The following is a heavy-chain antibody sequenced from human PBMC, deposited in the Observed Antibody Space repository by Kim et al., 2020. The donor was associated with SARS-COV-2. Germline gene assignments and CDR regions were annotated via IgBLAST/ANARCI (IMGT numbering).Heavy chain of an antibody. CDR1: GGSISSYY. V-gene: IGHV4-59*01. Sequence: SETLSLTCTVSGGSISSYYWSWIRQPPGKGLEWIGYIYYSGSTNYNPSLKSRVTISVDTSKNQFSLKLSSVTAADTAVYYCASSSSGYFLVFDYWGQGTLVTVSS. D-gene: IGHD3-22*01. CDR2: IYYSGST. CDR3: ASSSSGYFLVFDY. J-gene: IGHJ4*02.